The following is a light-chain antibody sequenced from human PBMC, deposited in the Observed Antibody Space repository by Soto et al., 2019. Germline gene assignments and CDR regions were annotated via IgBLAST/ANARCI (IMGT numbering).Light chain of an antibody. Sequence: DIQMTQSPSTLSASVGDRVTITCRASQSISNWLAWYQQRPGKAPKLLIYKASNLESGVPSRFSGSGSGTEFTLIISGLQPEDVAIYYCQKYNSLPFTFGPGTKVEIQ. CDR1: QSISNW. CDR2: KAS. CDR3: QKYNSLPFT. V-gene: IGKV1-5*03. J-gene: IGKJ3*01.